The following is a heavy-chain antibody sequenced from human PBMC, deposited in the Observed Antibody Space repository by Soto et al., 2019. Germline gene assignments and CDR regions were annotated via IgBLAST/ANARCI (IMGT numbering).Heavy chain of an antibody. CDR1: GFTVSSDS. CDR3: ARNYPAMGV. J-gene: IGHJ6*02. CDR2: IYSDNNT. Sequence: EVQLVETGGDLIQPGGSLRLSCAASGFTVSSDSMTWGRQAPGKGLVWIAIIYSDNNTDYADSGKGRFSISRDTSKNILLLQMNRLRAEDPAEDYCARNYPAMGVWGQGTTVTVSS. V-gene: IGHV3-53*02.